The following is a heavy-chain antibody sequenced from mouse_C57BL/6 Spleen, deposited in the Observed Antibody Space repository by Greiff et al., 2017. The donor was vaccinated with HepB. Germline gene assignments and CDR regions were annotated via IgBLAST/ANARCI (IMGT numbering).Heavy chain of an antibody. CDR1: GFNIKDDY. D-gene: IGHD4-1*01. CDR3: TTTGGTSSGFDY. V-gene: IGHV14-4*01. CDR2: IDPENGDT. Sequence: VQLQQSGAELVRPGASVKLSCTASGFNIKDDYMHWVKQRPEQGLEWIGWIDPENGDTEYASKFQGKATITADTSSNTAYLQLSSLTSEDTAVYYGTTTGGTSSGFDYWGQGTTLTVSS. J-gene: IGHJ2*01.